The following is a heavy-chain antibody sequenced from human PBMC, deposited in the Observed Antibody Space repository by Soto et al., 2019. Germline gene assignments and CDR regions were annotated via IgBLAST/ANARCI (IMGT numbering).Heavy chain of an antibody. V-gene: IGHV4-34*01. J-gene: IGHJ4*02. CDR1: GGSFSGYY. D-gene: IGHD6-19*01. CDR3: ARGGRIAVAGTIDY. Sequence: SETLSLTCAVYGGSFSGYYWSWIRQPPGKGLEWIGEINHSGSTNYNPSLKSRVTISVDTSKNQFSLKLSSVTAADTAVYYCARGGRIAVAGTIDYWGQGTLVTVSS. CDR2: INHSGST.